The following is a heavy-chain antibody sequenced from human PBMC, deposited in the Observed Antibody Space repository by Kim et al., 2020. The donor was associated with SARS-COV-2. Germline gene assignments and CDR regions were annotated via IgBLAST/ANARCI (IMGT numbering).Heavy chain of an antibody. Sequence: SVKVSCKASGGTFSSYAISWVRQAPGQGLEWMGGIIPIFGTANYAQKFQGRVTITADESTSTAYMELSSLRSEDTAVYYCAQGDIAAAGFGMDVWGQGTTVTVSS. J-gene: IGHJ6*02. V-gene: IGHV1-69*13. CDR1: GGTFSSYA. CDR3: AQGDIAAAGFGMDV. CDR2: IIPIFGTA. D-gene: IGHD6-13*01.